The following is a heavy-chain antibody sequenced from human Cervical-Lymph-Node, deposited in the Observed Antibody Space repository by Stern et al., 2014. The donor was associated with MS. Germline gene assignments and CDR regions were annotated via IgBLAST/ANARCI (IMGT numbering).Heavy chain of an antibody. J-gene: IGHJ6*02. V-gene: IGHV1-2*04. Sequence: QVQLLQPGTEVRKSGASVMVSCKTSGYGFTDYSIHWVRQAPGQGLEWMGWINPNNGGTNYAQKFQGWVTMTRDTSISTAYMELSRLRSDDTAVYFCARDGSKGMDVWGQGTTVIVSS. CDR2: INPNNGGT. CDR1: GYGFTDYS. D-gene: IGHD6-25*01. CDR3: ARDGSKGMDV.